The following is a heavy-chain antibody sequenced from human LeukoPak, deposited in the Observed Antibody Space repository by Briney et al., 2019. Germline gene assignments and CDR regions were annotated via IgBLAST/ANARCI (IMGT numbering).Heavy chain of an antibody. D-gene: IGHD2-21*02. V-gene: IGHV3-33*01. Sequence: PGGSLRLSCAASGFTFSSYGMHWVRQAPGKGLEWVAVIWYDGSNKYYADSVKGRFTISRDNSKNTLYLQMNSLRAEDTAVYYCARDIGLLLPTFYFDYWGQGTLVTVSS. CDR1: GFTFSSYG. CDR2: IWYDGSNK. J-gene: IGHJ4*02. CDR3: ARDIGLLLPTFYFDY.